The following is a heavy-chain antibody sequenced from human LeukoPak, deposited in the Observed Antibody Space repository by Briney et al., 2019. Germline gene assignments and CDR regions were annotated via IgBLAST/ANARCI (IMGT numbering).Heavy chain of an antibody. D-gene: IGHD6-13*01. CDR1: GFTFSSYS. Sequence: GGSLRLSCAASGFTFSSYSMSWVRQAPGKGLEWVAVISGSGGTTYYADSVKGRFTISRENSKSTLFLQMNSLRAEDTAVYYCAKGNGKAATGNVVDYCGQGHLVIVSS. J-gene: IGHJ4*02. CDR3: AKGNGKAATGNVVDY. CDR2: ISGSGGTT. V-gene: IGHV3-23*01.